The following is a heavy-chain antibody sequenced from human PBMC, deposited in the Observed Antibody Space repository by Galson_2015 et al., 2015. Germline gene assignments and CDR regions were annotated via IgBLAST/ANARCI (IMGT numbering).Heavy chain of an antibody. CDR1: GGSISSGGYY. J-gene: IGHJ4*02. V-gene: IGHV4-31*03. D-gene: IGHD2-15*01. Sequence: TLSLTCTVSGGSISSGGYYWSWIRQHPGKGLEWIGYIYYSGSTYYNPSLKSRVTISVDTSKNQFSLKLSSVTAADTAVYYCASIEDVVVAAFDYWGQGTLVTVSS. CDR3: ASIEDVVVAAFDY. CDR2: IYYSGST.